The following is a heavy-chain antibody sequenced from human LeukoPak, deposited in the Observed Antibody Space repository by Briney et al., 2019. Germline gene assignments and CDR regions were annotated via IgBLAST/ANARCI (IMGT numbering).Heavy chain of an antibody. J-gene: IGHJ4*02. Sequence: GGSLRLSCAASGFTFSSYEMNWVSQAPGKGLEWVSYISSSGSTIYYADSVKGRVTISRDNAKNSLYLQMNSLRAEDTAVYYCARVLYCSGGSCSHYFDYWGQGTLVTVSS. D-gene: IGHD2-15*01. CDR3: ARVLYCSGGSCSHYFDY. CDR2: ISSSGSTI. V-gene: IGHV3-48*03. CDR1: GFTFSSYE.